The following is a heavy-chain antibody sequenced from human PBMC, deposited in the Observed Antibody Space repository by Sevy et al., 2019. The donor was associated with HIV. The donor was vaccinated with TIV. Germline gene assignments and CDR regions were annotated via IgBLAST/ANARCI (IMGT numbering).Heavy chain of an antibody. CDR3: ARDRGFCSSTSCDDWDYYGMDV. CDR1: GFIFSDYY. V-gene: IGHV3-11*01. Sequence: GGSLRLSCAASGFIFSDYYMSWIRQAPGKGLEGVSYISSRGNTIYYTDSVKGRFTISRDNTKKLLFLQMNSLRAEDTAVYYCARDRGFCSSTSCDDWDYYGMDVWGQGTTVTVSS. CDR2: ISSRGNTI. J-gene: IGHJ6*02. D-gene: IGHD2-2*01.